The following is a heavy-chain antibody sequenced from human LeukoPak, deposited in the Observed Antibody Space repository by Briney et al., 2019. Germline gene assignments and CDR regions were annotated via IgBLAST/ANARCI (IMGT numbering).Heavy chain of an antibody. CDR1: GGSFSGYY. D-gene: IGHD3-3*01. V-gene: IGHV4-34*01. CDR2: INHSGGT. Sequence: PSETLSLTCAVYGGSFSGYYWSWIRQPPGKGLEWIGEINHSGGTNYNPSLKSRVTISVDTSKNQFSLKLSSVTAADTAVYYCARVGAYPYYDFWSGYYNYWGQGTLVTVSS. J-gene: IGHJ4*02. CDR3: ARVGAYPYYDFWSGYYNY.